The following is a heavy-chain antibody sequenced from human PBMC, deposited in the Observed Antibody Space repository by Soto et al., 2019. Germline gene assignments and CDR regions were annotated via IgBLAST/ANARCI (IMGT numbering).Heavy chain of an antibody. Sequence: SETLSLTCTVSGGSISSGGYYWSWIRQHPGKGLEWIGYIYYSGSTYYNPSLKSRVTISVDTSKNQFSLKLSSVTAADTAVYYCASGAILLRWLQLDYWGQGTLVTVSS. V-gene: IGHV4-31*03. CDR3: ASGAILLRWLQLDY. CDR2: IYYSGST. CDR1: GGSISSGGYY. D-gene: IGHD5-12*01. J-gene: IGHJ4*02.